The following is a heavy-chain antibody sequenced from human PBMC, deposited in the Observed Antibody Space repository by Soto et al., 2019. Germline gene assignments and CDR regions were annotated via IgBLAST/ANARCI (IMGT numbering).Heavy chain of an antibody. CDR3: VRDPSRGNEWARYVDL. V-gene: IGHV4-39*07. CDR2: IYYSGST. CDR1: GGSLSSSSYY. D-gene: IGHD1-1*01. J-gene: IGHJ2*01. Sequence: SETLSLTCTVSGGSLSSSSYYWGWIRQPPGKGLEWIGSIYYSGSTYYNPSLKSRVTMSVDRSRNQFSLKLNSVTAEDTAVYYCVRDPSRGNEWARYVDLWGRGTLVTVSS.